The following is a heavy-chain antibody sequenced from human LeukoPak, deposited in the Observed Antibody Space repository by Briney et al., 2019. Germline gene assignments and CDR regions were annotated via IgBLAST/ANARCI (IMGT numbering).Heavy chain of an antibody. D-gene: IGHD2-15*01. J-gene: IGHJ3*02. Sequence: SETLSLTCTVSGGSISSSYYYWGWIRQPPGKGLEWIGYIYYSGSTNYNPSLKSRVTISVDRSKNQFSLKLSSVTAADTAVYYCATYCSGGSCYSDDAFDIWGQGTMVTVSS. CDR1: GGSISSSYYY. CDR3: ATYCSGGSCYSDDAFDI. V-gene: IGHV4-61*05. CDR2: IYYSGST.